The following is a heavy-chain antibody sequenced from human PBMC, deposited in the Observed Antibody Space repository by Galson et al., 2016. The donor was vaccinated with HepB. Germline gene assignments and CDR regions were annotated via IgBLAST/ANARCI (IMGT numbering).Heavy chain of an antibody. CDR3: ADLGAYDY. V-gene: IGHV3-72*01. CDR2: IRTTVDGYST. Sequence: SLRLSCAASGLPFSRRYVEWVRQAPGKGLEWLGLIRTTVDGYSTEYAASVRGSFAISRDDSKNVAYLHMSDLKTDDTAVYFCADLGAYDYWGQGTLVTVSS. D-gene: IGHD4/OR15-4a*01. CDR1: GLPFSRRY. J-gene: IGHJ4*02.